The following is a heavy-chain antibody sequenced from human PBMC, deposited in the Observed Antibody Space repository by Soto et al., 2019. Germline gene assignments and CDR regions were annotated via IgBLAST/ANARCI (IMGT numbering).Heavy chain of an antibody. Sequence: QERLQESGPGLVEPSETLSLTCSVSGGSINGYYWNWIRQPPGKGLEWLGNVYFSGSTHYNPSLEARLTISVDTSKKQISLKLRSVTAADMTVYYCARQEAVPGTPFDSWGQGTLVSVSS. J-gene: IGHJ4*02. CDR3: ARQEAVPGTPFDS. D-gene: IGHD6-19*01. V-gene: IGHV4-59*01. CDR1: GGSINGYY. CDR2: VYFSGST.